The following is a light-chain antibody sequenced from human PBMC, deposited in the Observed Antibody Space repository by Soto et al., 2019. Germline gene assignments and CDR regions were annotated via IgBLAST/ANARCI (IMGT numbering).Light chain of an antibody. Sequence: QSALTQPASVSGSPGQSITISCTGTSSDVGAYVYVCWYQQHPGKAPKLIIYEVSNRPSGVSNRFSGSKSGNTASLTISGLQAEDEADYYCCSSGGSPTYVFGTGTKLTVL. CDR1: SSDVGAYVY. CDR2: EVS. J-gene: IGLJ1*01. V-gene: IGLV2-14*01. CDR3: CSSGGSPTYV.